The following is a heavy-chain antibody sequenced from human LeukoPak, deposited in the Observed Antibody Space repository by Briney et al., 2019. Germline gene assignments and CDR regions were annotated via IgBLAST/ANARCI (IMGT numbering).Heavy chain of an antibody. V-gene: IGHV3-48*01. J-gene: IGHJ3*01. CDR2: IGSSSSTI. D-gene: IGHD2-15*01. CDR1: GFTFSSYS. Sequence: PGGSLRLSCAASGFTFSSYSMNWVRQAPGKGLEWVSYIGSSSSTINYAGSVKGRFTISRDNAKNTLYLQMNSLRAEDTAVYYCASVGRYCSGGSCYVGAFGFWGQGTMVTVSS. CDR3: ASVGRYCSGGSCYVGAFGF.